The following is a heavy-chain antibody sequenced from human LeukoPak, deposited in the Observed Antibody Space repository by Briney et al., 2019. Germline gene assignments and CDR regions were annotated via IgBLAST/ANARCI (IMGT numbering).Heavy chain of an antibody. Sequence: GGSLRLSCAASGFTFSSYAMHWVRQAPGKGLEWVAVISYDGSNKYYADSVKGRFTISRDNSKNTLYPQMNSLRAEDTAVYYCARGYYYGSGSLGARFDYWGQGTLVTVSS. CDR2: ISYDGSNK. J-gene: IGHJ4*02. CDR3: ARGYYYGSGSLGARFDY. V-gene: IGHV3-30-3*01. CDR1: GFTFSSYA. D-gene: IGHD3-10*01.